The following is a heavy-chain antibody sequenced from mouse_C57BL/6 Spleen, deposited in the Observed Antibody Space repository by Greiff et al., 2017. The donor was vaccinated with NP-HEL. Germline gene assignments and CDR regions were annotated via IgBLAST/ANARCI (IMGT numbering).Heavy chain of an antibody. Sequence: EVHLVESGGDLVKPGGSLKLSCAASGFTFSSYGMSWVRQTPDKRLEWVATISSGGSYTYYPDSVKGRFTISRDNAKNTLYLQMSSLKSEDTAMYYCAEITTVYYAMDYWGQGTSVTVSS. J-gene: IGHJ4*01. CDR3: AEITTVYYAMDY. CDR1: GFTFSSYG. D-gene: IGHD1-1*01. CDR2: ISSGGSYT. V-gene: IGHV5-6*01.